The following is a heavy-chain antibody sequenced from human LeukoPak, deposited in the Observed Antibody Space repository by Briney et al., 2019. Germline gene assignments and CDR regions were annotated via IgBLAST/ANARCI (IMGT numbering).Heavy chain of an antibody. CDR2: ISGSGGST. CDR1: GFTFSSYA. V-gene: IGHV3-23*01. CDR3: AKGLVSGSSWYGYFDY. D-gene: IGHD6-13*01. Sequence: GGSLRLSCAASGFTFSSYAMSWVRQAPGKGLEWVSAISGSGGSTYYADSVKGRFTISRDNSKNTLYLQMNSLRAEDTAVYYCAKGLVSGSSWYGYFDYWGQGTLVTVSS. J-gene: IGHJ4*02.